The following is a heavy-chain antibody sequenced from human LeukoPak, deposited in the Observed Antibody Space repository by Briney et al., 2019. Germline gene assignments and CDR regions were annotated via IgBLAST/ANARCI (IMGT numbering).Heavy chain of an antibody. CDR3: AREIVSAVAGNFDY. D-gene: IGHD6-19*01. Sequence: GGSLRLSCAASGFTFSSYEMNWVREAPGKGLEWVSYISSSGSTRTYTDSVKGRFTISRDNAKNSLYLEMNSLRAEDTAVYYCAREIVSAVAGNFDYWGQGTLVTVSS. CDR2: ISSSGSTR. CDR1: GFTFSSYE. V-gene: IGHV3-48*03. J-gene: IGHJ4*02.